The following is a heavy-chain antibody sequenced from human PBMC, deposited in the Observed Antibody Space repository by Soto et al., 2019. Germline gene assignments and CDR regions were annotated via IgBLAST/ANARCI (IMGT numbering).Heavy chain of an antibody. CDR2: IDGSGGIT. J-gene: IGHJ5*02. Sequence: QLLQSGGGLVQPGGSLTLSCGASGFTFGTTDMSWVRQAPGEGLEWVSTIDGSGGITYYADSVKGRFTISRDNSRNTVYLQMNSLRGDDTALYYCVKNSGWFNTWGQGAVVTVSS. V-gene: IGHV3-23*01. CDR1: GFTFGTTD. CDR3: VKNSGWFNT. D-gene: IGHD3-10*01.